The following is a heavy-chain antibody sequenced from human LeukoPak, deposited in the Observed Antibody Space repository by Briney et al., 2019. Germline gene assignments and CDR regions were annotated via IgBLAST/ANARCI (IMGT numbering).Heavy chain of an antibody. V-gene: IGHV4-34*01. CDR2: INHSGST. CDR3: ARGLSAIVY. D-gene: IGHD2-15*01. Sequence: PSETLSLTCAVYGGSFSGYYWSWIRQPPGKGLEWIGEINHSGSTNYNPPLKSRVTISVDTSKNQFSLKLSSVTAADTAVYYCARGLSAIVYWGQGTPVTVSS. CDR1: GGSFSGYY. J-gene: IGHJ4*02.